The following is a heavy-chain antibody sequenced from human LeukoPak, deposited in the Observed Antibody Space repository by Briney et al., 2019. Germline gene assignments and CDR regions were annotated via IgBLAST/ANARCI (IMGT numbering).Heavy chain of an antibody. CDR3: ARGFRWGSSGWDFRTPLGY. V-gene: IGHV1-46*01. D-gene: IGHD6-19*01. CDR2: INPSGGST. CDR1: GYTFTSYY. Sequence: GASVKVSCKASGYTFTSYYMHWVRQAPGQGLEWMGIINPSGGSTSYAQKFQGRVTMTRDMSTSTVYMELSSLRSEDTAVYYCARGFRWGSSGWDFRTPLGYWGQGTLVTVSS. J-gene: IGHJ4*02.